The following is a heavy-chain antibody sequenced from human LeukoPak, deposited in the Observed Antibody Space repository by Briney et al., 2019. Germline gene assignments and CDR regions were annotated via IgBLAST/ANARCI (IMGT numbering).Heavy chain of an antibody. J-gene: IGHJ6*03. D-gene: IGHD2-2*01. CDR3: ARDRGSCSSTSCYDYYYYYYMDV. V-gene: IGHV3-53*01. CDR2: IYSGGST. CDR1: GFTVSSNY. Sequence: GGSLRLSCAASGFTVSSNYMSWVRQAPGKGLEWVSVIYSGGSTYYADSVKGRFTISRDNSKNTLYLQMNSLRVEDTAVYYCARDRGSCSSTSCYDYYYYYYMDVWGKGTTVTVSS.